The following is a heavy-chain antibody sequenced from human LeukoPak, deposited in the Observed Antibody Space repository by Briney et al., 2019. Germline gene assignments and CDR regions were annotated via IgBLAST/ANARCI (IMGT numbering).Heavy chain of an antibody. J-gene: IGHJ4*02. CDR1: GLTFGNYG. Sequence: GGSLRLSCVASGLTFGNYGMNWVRQAPGKGLEWVSSIGGGGYTTYYADSVKGRFTISRDNAKNSLYLQMNSLRDEDTAVYYCASLQASDYWGQGTLVTVSS. V-gene: IGHV3-48*02. CDR3: ASLQASDY. CDR2: IGGGGYTT.